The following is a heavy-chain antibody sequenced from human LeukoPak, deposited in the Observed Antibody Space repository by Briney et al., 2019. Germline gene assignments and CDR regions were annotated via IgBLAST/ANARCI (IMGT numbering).Heavy chain of an antibody. CDR3: AKRVGSYYFDS. CDR1: GFTFSSYA. D-gene: IGHD3-10*01. CDR2: ISGSGVGT. J-gene: IGHJ4*02. Sequence: GGSLRLSCAASGFTFSSYAMNWVRPAPGKGLEWVSGISGSGVGTYYADSVKGRFPISRDNSKNTLYLQMNSLRAEDTAVYYCAKRVGSYYFDSWGQGTLVTVSS. V-gene: IGHV3-23*01.